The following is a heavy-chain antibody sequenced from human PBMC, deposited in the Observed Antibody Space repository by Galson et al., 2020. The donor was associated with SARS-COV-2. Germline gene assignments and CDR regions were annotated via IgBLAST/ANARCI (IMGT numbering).Heavy chain of an antibody. Sequence: GESLKISCAASGFTFSSYSMNWVRQAPGKGLEWVSSISSSSSYIYYADSVKGRFTISRDNAKNSLYLQMNSLRAEDTAVYYCARGPMIVVDFDAFDIWGQGTMVTVSS. CDR2: ISSSSSYI. D-gene: IGHD3-22*01. V-gene: IGHV3-21*01. J-gene: IGHJ3*02. CDR1: GFTFSSYS. CDR3: ARGPMIVVDFDAFDI.